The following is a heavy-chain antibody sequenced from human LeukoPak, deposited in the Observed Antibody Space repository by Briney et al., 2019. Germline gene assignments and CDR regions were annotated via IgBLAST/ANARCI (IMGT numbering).Heavy chain of an antibody. Sequence: ASVKVSCKASGYTFTSYAMGWVRQAPGHGLEWMGWINTNTGNPTYAQGFTGRFVFSLDTSVSTAYLQISSLEAEDTAVYYCARGAPESGYYLYYFDYWGQGTLVTVSS. V-gene: IGHV7-4-1*02. CDR2: INTNTGNP. D-gene: IGHD3-22*01. CDR1: GYTFTSYA. CDR3: ARGAPESGYYLYYFDY. J-gene: IGHJ4*02.